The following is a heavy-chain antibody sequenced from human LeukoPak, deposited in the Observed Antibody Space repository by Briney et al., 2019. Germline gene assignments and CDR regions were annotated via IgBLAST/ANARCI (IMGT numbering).Heavy chain of an antibody. J-gene: IGHJ6*03. CDR3: ATTCCYSSKPKWDYYYYMDV. D-gene: IGHD2-2*02. CDR2: IYHSGST. CDR1: GYSISSGYY. Sequence: SETLSLTCAISGYSISSGYYWGWIRQPPGKGLEWNGSIYHSGSTYYNPSLTSRVTISVDTSKNQFSLKLSSVTAADTAVYYCATTCCYSSKPKWDYYYYMDVWGKGTTVTVSS. V-gene: IGHV4-38-2*01.